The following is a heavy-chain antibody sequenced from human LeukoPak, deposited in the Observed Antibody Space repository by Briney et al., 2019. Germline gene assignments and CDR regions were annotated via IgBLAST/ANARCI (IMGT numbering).Heavy chain of an antibody. V-gene: IGHV3-23*01. J-gene: IGHJ5*02. CDR1: GLTFSNYA. CDR3: AKGSRGDYERNWFDP. D-gene: IGHD4-17*01. CDR2: ISDSGGST. Sequence: GGSLRLSCAASGLTFSNYAMSWVRQAPGKGLEWVSGISDSGGSTYYADSVKGRFIISRDNSKNTLYLQMNSLRAEDTAVYYCAKGSRGDYERNWFDPWGQGTLVTVSS.